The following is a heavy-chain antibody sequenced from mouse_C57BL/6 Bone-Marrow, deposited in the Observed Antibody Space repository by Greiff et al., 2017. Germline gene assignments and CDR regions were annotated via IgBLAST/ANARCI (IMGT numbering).Heavy chain of an antibody. Sequence: QVQLKESGAELAKPGASVKLSCKASGYTFTSYWLHWVKQRPGQGLEWIGYINPSSGYTKYNQKFQDKATLTADKSSSTAYMQLSSLTYEDSAVYYCAREAGTTAVAPLYFDYWGQGTTLTVSS. D-gene: IGHD1-1*01. CDR3: AREAGTTAVAPLYFDY. J-gene: IGHJ2*01. CDR1: GYTFTSYW. V-gene: IGHV1-7*01. CDR2: INPSSGYT.